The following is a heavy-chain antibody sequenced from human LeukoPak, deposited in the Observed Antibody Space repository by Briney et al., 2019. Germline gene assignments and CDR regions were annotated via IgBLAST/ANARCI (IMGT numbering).Heavy chain of an antibody. CDR2: ISGSGGTT. V-gene: IGHV3-23*01. J-gene: IGHJ4*02. CDR1: GFTFPVSA. Sequence: PGGSLRLSCAPPGFTFPVSATSWGPQAPGKGLEWGSVISGSGGTTYYADSVKGRFTLSRDNSKNTLYLQMNSVRPDDTAVYYCAKGVSSAYRDFDGWGEGSLASVSS. CDR3: AKGVSSAYRDFDG. D-gene: IGHD3-22*01.